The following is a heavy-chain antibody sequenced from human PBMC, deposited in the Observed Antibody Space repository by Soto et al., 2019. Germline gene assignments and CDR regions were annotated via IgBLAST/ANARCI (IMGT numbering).Heavy chain of an antibody. Sequence: DSVKGRFTISRDNSKNTLYLQMNSLRAEDTAVYYCARGRYFDWLLHWYFDLWGRGTLVTVSS. CDR3: ARGRYFDWLLHWYFDL. J-gene: IGHJ2*01. V-gene: IGHV3-30*07. D-gene: IGHD3-9*01.